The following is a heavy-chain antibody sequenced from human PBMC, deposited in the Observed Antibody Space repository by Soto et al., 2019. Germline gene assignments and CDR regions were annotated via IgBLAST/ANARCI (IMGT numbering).Heavy chain of an antibody. Sequence: GSLRLSCAASGFTFSDYAMHWVRHVPGQGLGGVPVISFDGNIKYDADSVKGRFTISRDNSKNTLFLQMDSLKGQDKAVYSCARAPRRYCTSLSCLGLYGLDVWGQGTAVTVYS. J-gene: IGHJ6*02. CDR3: ARAPRRYCTSLSCLGLYGLDV. CDR1: GFTFSDYA. CDR2: ISFDGNIK. V-gene: IGHV3-30-3*01. D-gene: IGHD2-8*01.